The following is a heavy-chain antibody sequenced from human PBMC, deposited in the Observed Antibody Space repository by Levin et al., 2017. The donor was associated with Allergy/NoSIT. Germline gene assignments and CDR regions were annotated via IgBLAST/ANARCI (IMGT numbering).Heavy chain of an antibody. J-gene: IGHJ4*02. Sequence: GESLKISCAASGFTFSDYYMSWIRQAPGKGLEWVSYISSSGSTIYYADSVKGRFTISRDNAKNSLYLQMNSLRAEDTAVYYCARDWGRYSYGYFPFYWGQGTLVTVSS. CDR3: ARDWGRYSYGYFPFY. V-gene: IGHV3-11*01. CDR2: ISSSGSTI. CDR1: GFTFSDYY. D-gene: IGHD5-18*01.